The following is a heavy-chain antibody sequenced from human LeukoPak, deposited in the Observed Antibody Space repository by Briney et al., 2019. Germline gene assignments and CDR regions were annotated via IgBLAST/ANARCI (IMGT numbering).Heavy chain of an antibody. CDR1: GGSISSYC. V-gene: IGHV4-59*01. Sequence: SETLSLTCTVPGGSISSYCWSWIRQPPGKGLEWIGYIYYSGSTNYNPSLKSRVTISVDTSKNQFSLKLSSVTAADTAVYYCARGRPYDSSGYPSYYFDYWGQGTLVTVSS. D-gene: IGHD3-22*01. CDR3: ARGRPYDSSGYPSYYFDY. J-gene: IGHJ4*02. CDR2: IYYSGST.